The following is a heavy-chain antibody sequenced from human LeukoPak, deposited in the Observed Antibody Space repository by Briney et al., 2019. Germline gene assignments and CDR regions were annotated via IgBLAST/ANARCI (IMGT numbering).Heavy chain of an antibody. V-gene: IGHV4-61*02. D-gene: IGHD4-17*01. CDR3: ARGVTVTIIYYYCYRDV. Sequence: SQTLSLTCSVSGGSISSGSYYWRWTRQPAGKGLEWIVRLYTSGSTNYNPSLKSRVTISVDTYKHQFSLKLSSVTAADTAVYYCARGVTVTIIYYYCYRDVWGKGTTVTVSS. CDR2: LYTSGST. CDR1: GGSISSGSYY. J-gene: IGHJ6*03.